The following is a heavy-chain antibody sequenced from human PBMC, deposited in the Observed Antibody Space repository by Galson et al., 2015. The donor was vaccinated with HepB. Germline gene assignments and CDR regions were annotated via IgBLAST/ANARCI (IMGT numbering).Heavy chain of an antibody. D-gene: IGHD4-17*01. Sequence: SVKVSCKASGGTFSSYAISWVRQAPGQGLEWMGGIIPIFGTANYAQKFQGRVTITADKSTSTAYMELSSLRSEDTAVYYCASTGSPYAFDIWGQGTMVTVSS. CDR2: IIPIFGTA. CDR3: ASTGSPYAFDI. J-gene: IGHJ3*02. V-gene: IGHV1-69*06. CDR1: GGTFSSYA.